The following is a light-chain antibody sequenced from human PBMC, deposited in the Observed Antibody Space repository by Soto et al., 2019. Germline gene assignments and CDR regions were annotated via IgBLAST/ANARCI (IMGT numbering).Light chain of an antibody. V-gene: IGKV3-11*01. Sequence: EIVLTQSPATLSLSPGERATLSCRASQSVSSYLAWYQQKPGQAPRLLIYDASNRATGIPARFSGSGSGTDSPLPLTSLEPEDFAVYYCQQRSNWLTFGGGTRWIS. J-gene: IGKJ4*01. CDR1: QSVSSY. CDR2: DAS. CDR3: QQRSNWLT.